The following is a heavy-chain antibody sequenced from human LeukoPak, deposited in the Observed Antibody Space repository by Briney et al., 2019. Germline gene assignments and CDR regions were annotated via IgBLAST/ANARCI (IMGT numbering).Heavy chain of an antibody. V-gene: IGHV4-4*02. Sequence: SETLSLTCGVSGGSISSSNWWSWVRQPPGKGLEWIGEMYHSGSTNYNPSLKSRVTISVDKSKNQFSLKLSSVTAADTAVYYCAIEGEVRYCSSTSCYTKTFDYWGQGTLVTVSS. CDR3: AIEGEVRYCSSTSCYTKTFDY. D-gene: IGHD2-2*02. CDR2: MYHSGST. J-gene: IGHJ4*02. CDR1: GGSISSSNW.